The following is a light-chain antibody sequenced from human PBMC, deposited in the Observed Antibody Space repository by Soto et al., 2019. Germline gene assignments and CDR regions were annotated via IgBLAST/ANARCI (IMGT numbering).Light chain of an antibody. CDR2: GAS. V-gene: IGKV3-15*01. Sequence: EIVVTQSPATLSVSPGERATLSCRAGQSVSSNLTWYQQKPGQAPRLLIYGASTRATGVPARFSGSGSGTEFTLSISSLQSEDFAVYYCQQYNNWPSITFGQGTRLEIK. CDR3: QQYNNWPSIT. J-gene: IGKJ5*01. CDR1: QSVSSN.